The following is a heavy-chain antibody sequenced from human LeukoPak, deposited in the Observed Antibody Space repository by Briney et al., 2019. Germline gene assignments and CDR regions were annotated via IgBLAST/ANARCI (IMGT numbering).Heavy chain of an antibody. D-gene: IGHD6-6*01. CDR1: GGSISSYY. Sequence: SETLSLTCTVSGGSISSYYWSWIRQPPGEGLEWIGYIYYSGSTNYNPSLKSRVTISVDTSKNQFSLKLSSVTAADTAVYYCARVAYSSSSRYFQHWGQGTLVTVSS. V-gene: IGHV4-59*01. CDR2: IYYSGST. J-gene: IGHJ1*01. CDR3: ARVAYSSSSRYFQH.